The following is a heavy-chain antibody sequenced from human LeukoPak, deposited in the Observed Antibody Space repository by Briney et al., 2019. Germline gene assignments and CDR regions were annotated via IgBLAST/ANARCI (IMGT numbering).Heavy chain of an antibody. J-gene: IGHJ4*02. V-gene: IGHV3-15*01. Sequence: GGSLRLSCVASGFTFSNAWMRWVRQAPGKGLEWLGRIKSKIDGGTTDYAAPVKGRFTISRDDSKNILYLEVNSLKTDDSGVYYSTTDKTVTKRHFDYWGQGTLVTVSS. CDR3: TTDKTVTKRHFDY. D-gene: IGHD4-17*01. CDR1: GFTFSNAW. CDR2: IKSKIDGGTT.